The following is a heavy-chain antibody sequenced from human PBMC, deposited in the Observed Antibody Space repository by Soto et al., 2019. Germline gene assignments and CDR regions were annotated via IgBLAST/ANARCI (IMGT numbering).Heavy chain of an antibody. CDR3: AKGHHYDSSGYYYSDAFDI. Sequence: PGGSLRLSCAASGFTFSSYGMHWVRQAPGKGLEWVAVISYDGSNKYYADSVKGRFTISRDNSKNTLYLQMNSLRAEDTAVYYCAKGHHYDSSGYYYSDAFDIWGQGTMVTVS. CDR1: GFTFSSYG. D-gene: IGHD3-22*01. J-gene: IGHJ3*02. CDR2: ISYDGSNK. V-gene: IGHV3-30*18.